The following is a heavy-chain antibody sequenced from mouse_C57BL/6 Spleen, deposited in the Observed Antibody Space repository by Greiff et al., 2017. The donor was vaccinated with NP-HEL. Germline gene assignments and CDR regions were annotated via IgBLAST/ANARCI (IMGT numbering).Heavy chain of an antibody. CDR1: GYTFTDYE. V-gene: IGHV1-15*01. CDR2: IDPETGGT. Sequence: QVQLQQSGAELVRPGASVTLSCKASGYTFTDYEMHWVKQTPVHGLEWIGAIDPETGGTAYNQKFKGKAILTADKSSSTAYMELRSLTSEDSAVYYCTRSLYYYGSSRYYFDYWGQGTTLTVSS. D-gene: IGHD1-1*01. CDR3: TRSLYYYGSSRYYFDY. J-gene: IGHJ2*01.